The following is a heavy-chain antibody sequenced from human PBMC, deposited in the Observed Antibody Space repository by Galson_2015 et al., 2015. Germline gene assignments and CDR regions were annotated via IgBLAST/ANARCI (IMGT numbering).Heavy chain of an antibody. D-gene: IGHD2-2*01. V-gene: IGHV3-15*01. J-gene: IGHJ4*02. Sequence: SLRLSCAASGFTFSNAWMSWVRQAPGKGLEWVGRIKSKTDGGTTDYAAPVKGRFTISRDDSKNTLYLQMNSLKTEDTAVYYCTTDRKDIVVVPAAPDYWGQGTLVTVSS. CDR2: IKSKTDGGTT. CDR3: TTDRKDIVVVPAAPDY. CDR1: GFTFSNAW.